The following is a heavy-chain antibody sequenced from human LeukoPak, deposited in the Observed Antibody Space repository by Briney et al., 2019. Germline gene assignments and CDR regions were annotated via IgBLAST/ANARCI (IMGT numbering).Heavy chain of an antibody. V-gene: IGHV3-30*02. CDR3: AKQYSSSWAGLMDV. Sequence: GGSLRLSCAASGFTFSSYGMHWVRQAPGKGLEGVAFIRYDGSNKYYADSVKGRFTISRDNSKNTLYLQMNSLRAEDTAVYYCAKQYSSSWAGLMDVWGKGTTVTVSS. J-gene: IGHJ6*04. CDR1: GFTFSSYG. D-gene: IGHD6-13*01. CDR2: IRYDGSNK.